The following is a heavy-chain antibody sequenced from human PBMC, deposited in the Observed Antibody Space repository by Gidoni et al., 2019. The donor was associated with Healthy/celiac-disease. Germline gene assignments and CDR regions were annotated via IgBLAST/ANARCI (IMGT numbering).Heavy chain of an antibody. V-gene: IGHV4-34*01. Sequence: QVQLQQWGAGLLKPSETLSLTCAVYGGSFSGSYWSWIRQPPGKGLEWIGEINHSGSTNYNPSLKSRVTISVDTSKNQFSLKLSSVTAADTAVYYCARGTHRRWFGAFTRQGTHFDYWGQGTLVTVSS. J-gene: IGHJ4*02. CDR2: INHSGST. CDR1: GGSFSGSY. D-gene: IGHD3-10*01. CDR3: ARGTHRRWFGAFTRQGTHFDY.